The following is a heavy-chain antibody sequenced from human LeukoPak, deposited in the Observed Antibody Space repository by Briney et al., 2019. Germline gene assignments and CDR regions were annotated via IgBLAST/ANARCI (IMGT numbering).Heavy chain of an antibody. CDR1: GYTFTSYP. J-gene: IGHJ3*02. CDR2: INTNTGTP. D-gene: IGHD1-26*01. CDR3: AREWRGARGGAFDI. V-gene: IGHV7-4-1*02. Sequence: ASVKVSCKASGYTFTSYPINWVRQAPGQGLEWMGWINTNTGTPTYAQGFTGRFVFSLDTSVSTAYLQISSLKAEDTAVYYCAREWRGARGGAFDIWGQGTMVTVSS.